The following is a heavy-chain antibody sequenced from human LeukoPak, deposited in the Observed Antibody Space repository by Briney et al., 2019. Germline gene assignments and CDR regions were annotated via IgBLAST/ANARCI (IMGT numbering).Heavy chain of an antibody. V-gene: IGHV3-53*01. J-gene: IGHJ3*02. D-gene: IGHD3-10*01. CDR3: ARDLLLRDGSGSYEAFDI. Sequence: GGSLRLSCAASGFTFSSYAMSWVRQAPGKGLEWVSVIYSGGSTYYADSVKGRFTISRDNSKNTLYLQMNSLRAEDTAVYYCARDLLLRDGSGSYEAFDIWGQGTMVTVSS. CDR2: IYSGGST. CDR1: GFTFSSYA.